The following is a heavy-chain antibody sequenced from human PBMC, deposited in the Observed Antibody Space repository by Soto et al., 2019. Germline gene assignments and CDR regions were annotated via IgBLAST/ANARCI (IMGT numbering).Heavy chain of an antibody. CDR1: GFTFSSYG. Sequence: QVQLVESGGGVVQPGRSLRLSCAASGFTFSSYGMHWVRQAPGKGLEWVAVIWYDGSNKYYADSVKGRFTISRDNLNTARYEKMNSLRAEDTAVYYCARDLEVRLWSADYYARDVWGQGTTSPVSS. J-gene: IGHJ6*02. CDR3: ARDLEVRLWSADYYARDV. V-gene: IGHV3-33*01. D-gene: IGHD3-3*01. CDR2: IWYDGSNK.